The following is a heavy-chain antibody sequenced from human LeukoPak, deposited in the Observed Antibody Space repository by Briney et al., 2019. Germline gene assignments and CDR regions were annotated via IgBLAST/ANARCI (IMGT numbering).Heavy chain of an antibody. CDR2: IRGDGSGT. V-gene: IGHV3-23*01. Sequence: GGSLRLSCAASGFTFSSYAMSWVRQAPGKGLEWVSSIRGDGSGTSYADSVKGRFTMFRDNAKNTLYLQMNSLRAEDTAVYYCGRDPNGDYVGAFDFWGQGTLVTVSS. J-gene: IGHJ3*01. CDR1: GFTFSSYA. D-gene: IGHD4-17*01. CDR3: GRDPNGDYVGAFDF.